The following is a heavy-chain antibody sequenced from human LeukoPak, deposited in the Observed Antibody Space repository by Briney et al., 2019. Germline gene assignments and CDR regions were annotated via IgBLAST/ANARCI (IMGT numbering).Heavy chain of an antibody. J-gene: IGHJ4*02. V-gene: IGHV4-34*01. CDR3: ARGYCSTTSCYTPDY. D-gene: IGHD2-2*02. CDR2: INHSGST. CDR1: GGSFSGYY. Sequence: SETLSLTCAVYGGSFSGYYWSWIRQPPGKGLEWTGEINHSGSTNYNPSLKSRVTISVNTSKNQFSLKLSSVTAADTAVYYCARGYCSTTSCYTPDYWGQGTLVTVSS.